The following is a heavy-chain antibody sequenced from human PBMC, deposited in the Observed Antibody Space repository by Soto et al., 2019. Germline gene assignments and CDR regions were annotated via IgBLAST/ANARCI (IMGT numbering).Heavy chain of an antibody. V-gene: IGHV3-30*18. J-gene: IGHJ4*02. CDR3: AKDLGGYCTNGVCYPHW. Sequence: LRLSCAASGFTFSSYGMHWVRQAPGKGLEWVAVISYDGSNKYYADSVKGRFTISRDNSKNTLYLQMNSLRAEDTAVYYCAKDLGGYCTNGVCYPHWWGRGTLVTVAS. D-gene: IGHD2-8*01. CDR1: GFTFSSYG. CDR2: ISYDGSNK.